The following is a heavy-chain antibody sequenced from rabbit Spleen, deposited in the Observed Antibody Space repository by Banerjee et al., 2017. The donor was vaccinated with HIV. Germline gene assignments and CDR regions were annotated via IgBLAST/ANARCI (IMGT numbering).Heavy chain of an antibody. CDR2: IDGGSGSA. Sequence: QSLEESGGDLVKPGASLTLTCTASGFSFSNRYYMCWVRQDPGKGLEWIGCIDGGSGSAYYASWVISRFSISKTSSTTVTLQMTSLTAADTASYFCARYDSSGWGAFNLWGQGTLVTVS. CDR1: GFSFSNRYY. CDR3: ARYDSSGWGAFNL. V-gene: IGHV1S40*01. D-gene: IGHD4-1*01. J-gene: IGHJ4*01.